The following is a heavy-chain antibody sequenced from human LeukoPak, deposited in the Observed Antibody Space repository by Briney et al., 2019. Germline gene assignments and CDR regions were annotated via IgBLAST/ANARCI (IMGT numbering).Heavy chain of an antibody. D-gene: IGHD3-22*01. Sequence: GGSLRLSCAASGFTFSSYAMSWVRQAPGKGLEWVSAISGSGGSTYYADSVKGRFTISRDNSKNTLYLQMNSLRAEDTAVYYCAKKYSTYYYDSSGYYYFDYWGQGTLVTVSS. CDR1: GFTFSSYA. CDR2: ISGSGGST. CDR3: AKKYSTYYYDSSGYYYFDY. V-gene: IGHV3-23*01. J-gene: IGHJ4*02.